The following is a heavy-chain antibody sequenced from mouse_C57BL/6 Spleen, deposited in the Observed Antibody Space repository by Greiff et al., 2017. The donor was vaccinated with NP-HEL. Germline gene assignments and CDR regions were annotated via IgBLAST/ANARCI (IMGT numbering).Heavy chain of an antibody. J-gene: IGHJ2*01. CDR1: GYTFTSYW. CDR2: IDPSDSYT. CDR3: ARLTGSYFDY. Sequence: QVQLKQPGAELVMPGASVKLSCKASGYTFTSYWMHWVKQRPGQGLEWIGEIDPSDSYTNYNQKFKGKSTLTVDKSSSTAYMQLSSLTSEDSAVYYCARLTGSYFDYWGQGTTLTVSS. D-gene: IGHD4-1*01. V-gene: IGHV1-69*01.